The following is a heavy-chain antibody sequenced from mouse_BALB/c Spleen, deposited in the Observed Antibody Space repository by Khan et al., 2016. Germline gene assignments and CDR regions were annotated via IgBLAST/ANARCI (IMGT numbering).Heavy chain of an antibody. V-gene: IGHV14-3*02. CDR3: ARGRTAFAY. J-gene: IGHJ3*01. CDR2: IDPANGNT. D-gene: IGHD4-1*01. Sequence: VQLQQSGAELVKPGASVKLSCTASAFNIKDTYMHWAKQRPEQGLEWIGRIDPANGNTKYDPKFQGKATITADTSSNTAYLRLSSLTSEDSAVYYSARGRTAFAYWGQGTLVTVSA. CDR1: AFNIKDTY.